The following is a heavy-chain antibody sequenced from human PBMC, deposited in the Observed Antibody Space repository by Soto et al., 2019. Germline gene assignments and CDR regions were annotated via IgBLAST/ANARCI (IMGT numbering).Heavy chain of an antibody. CDR2: SIPIFRTA. D-gene: IGHD6-13*01. CDR1: GGTFSSYS. Sequence: QVQLVQSGAEVKKPGSSVKVSCKASGGTFSSYSISWVRQAPGQGLEWMGGSIPIFRTANYAQKFQGRVMITADESTSTAYMELSSLRSDDTAVYYWARRGQHRKASYYYDMDVWGQGTTVTVSS. CDR3: ARRGQHRKASYYYDMDV. V-gene: IGHV1-69*01. J-gene: IGHJ6*01.